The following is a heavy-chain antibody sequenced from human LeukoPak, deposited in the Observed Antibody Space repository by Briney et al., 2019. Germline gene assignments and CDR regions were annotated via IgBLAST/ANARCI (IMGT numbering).Heavy chain of an antibody. CDR2: ISGSGGST. D-gene: IGHD5-18*01. CDR3: AKGQLWSYFDY. Sequence: PGRSLRLSCAASGFTFSSYGMHWVRQAPGKGLEWVSAISGSGGSTYYADSVKGRFTISRDNSKNTLYLQMNSLRAEDTAVYYCAKGQLWSYFDYWGQGTLVTVSS. CDR1: GFTFSSYG. J-gene: IGHJ4*02. V-gene: IGHV3-23*01.